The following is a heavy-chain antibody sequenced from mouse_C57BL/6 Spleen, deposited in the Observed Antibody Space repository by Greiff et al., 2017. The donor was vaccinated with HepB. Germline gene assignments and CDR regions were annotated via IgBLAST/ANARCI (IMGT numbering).Heavy chain of an antibody. D-gene: IGHD1-1*01. Sequence: VQLKESGAELVRPGASVKLSCTASGFNIKDDYMHWVKQRPEQGLEWIGWIDPENGDTEYASKFQGKATITADTSSNTAYLQLSSLTSEDTAVYYCTTLGSLYGSSPYWYFDVWGTGTTVTVSS. CDR3: TTLGSLYGSSPYWYFDV. CDR2: IDPENGDT. J-gene: IGHJ1*03. V-gene: IGHV14-4*01. CDR1: GFNIKDDY.